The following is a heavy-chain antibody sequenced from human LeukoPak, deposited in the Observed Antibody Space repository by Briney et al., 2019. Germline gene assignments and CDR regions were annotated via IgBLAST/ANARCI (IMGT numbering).Heavy chain of an antibody. CDR3: ARDPSLRVTLDY. J-gene: IGHJ4*02. V-gene: IGHV3-33*01. CDR1: GFTFSSYG. D-gene: IGHD5/OR15-5a*01. CDR2: IWYDGSNK. Sequence: GGSLRLSCAASGFTFSSYGVHWVRQAPGKGLEWVAVIWYDGSNKYYADSVKGRFTISRDNSKNTLYLQMNSLRAEDTAVYYCARDPSLRVTLDYWGQGTLVTVSS.